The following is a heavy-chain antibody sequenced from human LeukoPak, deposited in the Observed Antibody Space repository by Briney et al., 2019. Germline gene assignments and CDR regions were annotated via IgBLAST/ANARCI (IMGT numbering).Heavy chain of an antibody. V-gene: IGHV3-7*03. CDR3: ARNNGMDV. Sequence: GGALRLSCAASGFALSSHWMTWVREVPGGGPEWVANVNRDGNETYYLDSVKGPFTDSKDNAKNSLYLQMNSLRAEDTALYHCARNNGMDVWGQGTTVIVSS. J-gene: IGHJ6*02. CDR1: GFALSSHW. CDR2: VNRDGNET.